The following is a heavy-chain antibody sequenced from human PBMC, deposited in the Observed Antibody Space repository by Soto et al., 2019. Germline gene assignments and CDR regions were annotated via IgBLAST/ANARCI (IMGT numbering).Heavy chain of an antibody. V-gene: IGHV1-24*01. CDR3: AAIAFGGPSTVPCFDY. J-gene: IGHJ4*02. CDR1: GYTLTELS. CDR2: FDPEDGET. Sequence: ASVKVSCKVSGYTLTELSMHWVRQAPGKGLEWMGGFDPEDGETIYAQKFQGRVTMTEDTSTDTAYMELSSLRSEDTAVYYCAAIAFGGPSTVPCFDYWGQGTLVTVPQ. D-gene: IGHD3-10*01.